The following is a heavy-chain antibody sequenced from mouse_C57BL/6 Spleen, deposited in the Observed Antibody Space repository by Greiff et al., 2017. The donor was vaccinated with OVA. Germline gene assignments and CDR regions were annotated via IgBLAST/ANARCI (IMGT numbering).Heavy chain of an antibody. Sequence: EVQLQQSGPELVKPGASVKIPCKASGYTFTDYNMDWVKQSHGKSLEWIGDINPYNGGTIYNQKFKGKATLTVDKSSSTAYMELRSLTSEDTAVYYCARRGYYGSSSPYYAMDYGGQGTSVTVSS. J-gene: IGHJ4*01. V-gene: IGHV1-18*01. D-gene: IGHD1-1*01. CDR3: ARRGYYGSSSPYYAMDY. CDR2: INPYNGGT. CDR1: GYTFTDYN.